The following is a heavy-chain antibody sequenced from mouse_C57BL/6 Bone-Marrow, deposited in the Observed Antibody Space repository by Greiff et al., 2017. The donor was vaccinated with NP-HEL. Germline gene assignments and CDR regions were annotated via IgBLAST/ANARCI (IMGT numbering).Heavy chain of an antibody. CDR3: SRCSTMVKCFDY. V-gene: IGHV1-59*01. CDR1: GYTFTSYW. CDR2: IDPSDSYT. Sequence: QVQLQQPGAELVRPGTSVKLSCKASGYTFTSYWMHWVKQRPGQGLEWIGVIDPSDSYTKYNQKFKGKATLTVDTSSSTAYMQLSRLTSEDSAVYSFSRCSTMVKCFDYWGQGTLVTVSA. D-gene: IGHD2-2*01. J-gene: IGHJ3*01.